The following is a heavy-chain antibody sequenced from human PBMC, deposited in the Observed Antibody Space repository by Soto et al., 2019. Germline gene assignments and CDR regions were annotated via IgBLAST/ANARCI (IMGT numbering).Heavy chain of an antibody. CDR3: ARDITMIVVVITGTFDY. V-gene: IGHV3-23*01. CDR1: GFTFSSYA. D-gene: IGHD3-22*01. Sequence: PGGSLRLSCAASGFTFSSYAMSWVRQAPGKGLEWVSAISGSGGSTYYADSVKGRFTISRDNSKNTLYLQMNSLRAEDTAVYYCARDITMIVVVITGTFDYWGQGTLVTVSS. J-gene: IGHJ4*02. CDR2: ISGSGGST.